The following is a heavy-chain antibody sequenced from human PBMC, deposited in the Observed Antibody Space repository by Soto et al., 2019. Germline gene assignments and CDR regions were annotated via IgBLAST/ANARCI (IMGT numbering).Heavy chain of an antibody. CDR3: ARGSSLGLEY. D-gene: IGHD7-27*01. V-gene: IGHV1-46*01. Sequence: QVQLVQSGAEVNKPGASVKVSCKASAYTFTDYYIHLVRHAPGQGLEWMGLINPSGGTTTYLQKFQGRVTMTRDTSTSTVYMDLSTLRSEDTAVYYCARGSSLGLEYWGQGTLVTVSS. CDR2: INPSGGTT. CDR1: AYTFTDYY. J-gene: IGHJ4*02.